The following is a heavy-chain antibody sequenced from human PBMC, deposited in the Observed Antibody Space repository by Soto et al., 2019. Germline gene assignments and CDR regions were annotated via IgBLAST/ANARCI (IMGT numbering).Heavy chain of an antibody. CDR3: ARVVSEAFDI. Sequence: QLQLQESGSGLVKPSQTLSLTCAVSGGSISSGGYSWSWIRQPPGKGLEWIGYIYHSGSTYYNPSLKSRVTMSITRSKHQFSLKLSSVTVAGTAVYYCARVVSEAFDIWGQGTMVTVSS. V-gene: IGHV4-30-2*01. CDR1: GGSISSGGYS. J-gene: IGHJ3*02. CDR2: IYHSGST. D-gene: IGHD2-8*02.